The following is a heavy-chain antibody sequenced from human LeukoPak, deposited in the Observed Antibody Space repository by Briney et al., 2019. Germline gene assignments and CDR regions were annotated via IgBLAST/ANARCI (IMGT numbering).Heavy chain of an antibody. CDR2: ISSSGSTI. J-gene: IGHJ6*03. CDR1: GLTFSSYE. Sequence: PGGSLRLSCAASGLTFSSYEMNWVRQAPGKGLEWVSYISSSGSTIYYADSVKGRFTISRDNAKNSLYLQMNSLRAEDTAVYYCARDLLSKVYYYYYMDVWGKGTTVTISS. D-gene: IGHD2/OR15-2a*01. V-gene: IGHV3-48*03. CDR3: ARDLLSKVYYYYYMDV.